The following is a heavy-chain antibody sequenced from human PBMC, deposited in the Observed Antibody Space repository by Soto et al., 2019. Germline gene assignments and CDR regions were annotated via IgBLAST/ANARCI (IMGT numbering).Heavy chain of an antibody. CDR1: GDLMSGSNYH. D-gene: IGHD3-3*01. Sequence: SETLSLTCTVSGDLMSGSNYHWGWIRQPPGKGLEWIGSIYYSGSTYYNPSLKSRVTISIDTSKNQFSLKLTSVTAADTSVYYCASLGCVAVFGGDRRFVYWGLGVLVTGSS. J-gene: IGHJ4*02. CDR2: IYYSGST. CDR3: ASLGCVAVFGGDRRFVY. V-gene: IGHV4-39*01.